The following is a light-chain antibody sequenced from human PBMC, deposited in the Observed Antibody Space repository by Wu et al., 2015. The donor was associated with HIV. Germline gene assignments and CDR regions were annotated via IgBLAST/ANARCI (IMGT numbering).Light chain of an antibody. V-gene: IGKV1-39*01. J-gene: IGKJ1*01. CDR2: AAS. CDR1: QSISTF. Sequence: DIQMTQSPSSLSASVGDRVTITCRASQSISTFLHWFQQKPGKAPKLLIYAASNLQSGVPSRFSGSGSGTDFTLTISSLQPEDFATYYCQHIYNTPKTFGQGTRVELK. CDR3: QHIYNTPKT.